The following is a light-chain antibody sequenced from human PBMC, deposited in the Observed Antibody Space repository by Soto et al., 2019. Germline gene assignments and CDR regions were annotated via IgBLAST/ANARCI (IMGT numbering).Light chain of an antibody. CDR2: KAA. V-gene: IGKV1-5*03. Sequence: IQMTQSPSTLSGSVGDRVTITCRASQSISSWLAWYQQKPGKAPKLLIYKAASLESGVPSRFSGSGSGTEFTLTISSLQPDDFATYYCQQYNYYSRTFGQGTKVDI. CDR3: QQYNYYSRT. CDR1: QSISSW. J-gene: IGKJ1*01.